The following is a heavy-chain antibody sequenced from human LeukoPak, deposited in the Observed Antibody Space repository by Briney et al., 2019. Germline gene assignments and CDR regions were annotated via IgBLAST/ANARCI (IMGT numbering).Heavy chain of an antibody. V-gene: IGHV1-2*02. Sequence: ASVKVSCKASGYTFTGYYMHWVRQAPGQGLEWMGWINPNSGGTNYAQKFQGRVTMTRDTSSSTAYMELSRLRSDDTAVYYCVLVMMSATSEEWGQGTLVTVSS. J-gene: IGHJ4*02. CDR2: INPNSGGT. CDR1: GYTFTGYY. CDR3: VLVMMSATSEE. D-gene: IGHD2-21*02.